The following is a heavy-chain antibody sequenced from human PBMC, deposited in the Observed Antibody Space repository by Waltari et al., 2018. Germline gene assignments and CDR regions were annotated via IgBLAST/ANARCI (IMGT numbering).Heavy chain of an antibody. Sequence: QTQLVQSGVEVKRPGASVKVSCTASGSSFSHYKFTWVRQAPGQGLEWMGWVSGYNDDTNYAQNFQGRVTMTTDRSTATAYLELTSLKSDDTAVYYCARGAVFGVVINWYFDLWGPGTLVTVSS. CDR3: ARGAVFGVVINWYFDL. CDR2: VSGYNDDT. J-gene: IGHJ2*01. V-gene: IGHV1-18*04. CDR1: GSSFSHYK. D-gene: IGHD3-3*01.